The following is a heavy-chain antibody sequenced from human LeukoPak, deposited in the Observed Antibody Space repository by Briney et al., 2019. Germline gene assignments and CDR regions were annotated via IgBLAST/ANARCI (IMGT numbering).Heavy chain of an antibody. Sequence: GGSLRLSCAASGFTFSTYAMTWVRQAPGKGLESVSLISATGSTTYYADSVKGRFTVSRDNSKNTLYLQMNSLRAEDTAVYFCAKDMVRGYYFDCWGQGTLITVSS. D-gene: IGHD3-10*01. CDR1: GFTFSTYA. V-gene: IGHV3-23*01. CDR3: AKDMVRGYYFDC. J-gene: IGHJ4*02. CDR2: ISATGSTT.